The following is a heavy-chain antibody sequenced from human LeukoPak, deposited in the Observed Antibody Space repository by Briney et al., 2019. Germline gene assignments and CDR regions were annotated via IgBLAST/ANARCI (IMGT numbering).Heavy chain of an antibody. CDR3: AKDRGPLYHFDY. D-gene: IGHD3-16*01. Sequence: GGSLRLSCAASGFTFIMHAMSWVRQGPGKGLEWVSGISSSGDSTYYADSVKGRFTISRDISKNMLYLQMNSLRAEDTAIYYCAKDRGPLYHFDYWGQGTLVTVSS. V-gene: IGHV3-23*01. J-gene: IGHJ4*02. CDR1: GFTFIMHA. CDR2: ISSSGDST.